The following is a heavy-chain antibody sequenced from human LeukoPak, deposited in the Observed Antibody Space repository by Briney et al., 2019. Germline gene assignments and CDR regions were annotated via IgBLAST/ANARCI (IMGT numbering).Heavy chain of an antibody. Sequence: GASVKVSCKASGYTFTSYGISWVRQAPGQGLEWMGWISAYNGNTNQAQKLQGRVTMTTDTSTRTAYMELRSLRSDDTAVYYRARDYYDSSGYYYVFAYWGQGTLVTVSS. J-gene: IGHJ4*02. CDR2: ISAYNGNT. D-gene: IGHD3-22*01. V-gene: IGHV1-18*01. CDR1: GYTFTSYG. CDR3: ARDYYDSSGYYYVFAY.